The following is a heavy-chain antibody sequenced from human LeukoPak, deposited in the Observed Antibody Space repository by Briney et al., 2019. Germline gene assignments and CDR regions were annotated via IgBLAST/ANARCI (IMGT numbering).Heavy chain of an antibody. CDR3: ARGRIGYYLDY. Sequence: ASVKVSCKASGYTFTGYYMHWLRQAPGQELEWMGWINPNSGGTNYAEKFQGRVTMTSDTSISTAYMELTRLRSDDTAVYYCARGRIGYYLDYWGQGTLVPVSS. J-gene: IGHJ4*02. CDR2: INPNSGGT. V-gene: IGHV1-2*02. CDR1: GYTFTGYY. D-gene: IGHD3-22*01.